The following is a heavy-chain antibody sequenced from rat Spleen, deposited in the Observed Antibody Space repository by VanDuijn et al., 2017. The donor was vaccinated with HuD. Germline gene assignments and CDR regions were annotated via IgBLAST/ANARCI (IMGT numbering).Heavy chain of an antibody. CDR2: ISTGGGNT. CDR1: GFTFRDYG. Sequence: EVQLVESGGGLVQPGRSLKLSCAASGFTFRDYGMAWVRQAPTKGLEWVASISTGGGNTYYRDSVKGRFTISRDNAKSTLSLQMDSLRSEDTATYYCARRHYGYTDYFDYWGQGVMVTVSS. D-gene: IGHD1-9*01. J-gene: IGHJ2*01. CDR3: ARRHYGYTDYFDY. V-gene: IGHV5S13*01.